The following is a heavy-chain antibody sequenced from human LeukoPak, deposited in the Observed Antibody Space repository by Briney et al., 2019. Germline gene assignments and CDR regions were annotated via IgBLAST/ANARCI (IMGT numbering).Heavy chain of an antibody. CDR2: ISYDGGNK. CDR1: GFTFSSYA. CDR3: ARLYGDDS. D-gene: IGHD4-17*01. J-gene: IGHJ5*01. Sequence: RGSLRLSCAASGFTFSSYAMHWVRQAPGKGLEWVAVISYDGGNKYYADSVKGRFTISRDNSKNTLYLQMNSLRAEDTAVYYCARLYGDDSWGQGTLVTVSS. V-gene: IGHV3-30*04.